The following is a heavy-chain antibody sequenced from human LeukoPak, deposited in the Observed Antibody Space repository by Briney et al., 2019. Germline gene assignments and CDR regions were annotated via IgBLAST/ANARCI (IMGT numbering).Heavy chain of an antibody. V-gene: IGHV3-49*03. CDR3: VRYSGDADY. J-gene: IGHJ4*02. CDR1: GFSFGVYA. CDR2: IRGKVYGGTT. Sequence: GRSLRLSCTASGFSFGVYAMSWFRQAPGKGLEWVGFIRGKVYGGTTEYAASVKDRFTISRDDSKSIAYLQLNSLESEDTAVYYCVRYSGDADYWGQGTLVTVSS. D-gene: IGHD5-12*01.